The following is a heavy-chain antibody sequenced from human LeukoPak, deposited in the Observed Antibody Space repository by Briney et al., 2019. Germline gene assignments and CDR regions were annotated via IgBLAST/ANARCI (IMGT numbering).Heavy chain of an antibody. Sequence: GESLRLSCAASGFTFSNYAMTWVRQAPGKGLEWLAWVSTISGSDASTYYADSVKGRFTISRDNSKNTLYLQMNSLRAEDTAVYYCAKKTQLGGGDFFDYWGQGTLVTVSS. CDR3: AKKTQLGGGDFFDY. J-gene: IGHJ4*02. D-gene: IGHD2-21*02. V-gene: IGHV3-23*01. CDR1: GFTFSNYA. CDR2: ISGSDAST.